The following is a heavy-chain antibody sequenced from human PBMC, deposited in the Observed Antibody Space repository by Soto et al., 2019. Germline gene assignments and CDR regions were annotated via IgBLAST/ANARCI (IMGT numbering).Heavy chain of an antibody. CDR1: GFTFSSYA. CDR2: VNPNTGGT. V-gene: IGHV1-2*02. CDR3: ARQLAYCAGDCYTEPIDY. D-gene: IGHD2-21*02. J-gene: IGHJ4*02. Sequence: QVQLVESGGGVVQPGRSLRLSCAASGFTFSSYAMHWVRQAPGQGLEWMGWVNPNTGGTKYAQKFQGTVTMTRDTSITTAYLELSRLKSDDTAVYYCARQLAYCAGDCYTEPIDYWGQGTLVTVSS.